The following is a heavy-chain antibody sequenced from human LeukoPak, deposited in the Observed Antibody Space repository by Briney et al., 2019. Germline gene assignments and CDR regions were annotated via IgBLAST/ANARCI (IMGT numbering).Heavy chain of an antibody. CDR3: AEEGGSGWQGPG. J-gene: IGHJ4*02. V-gene: IGHV3-23*01. CDR1: RFTFSSYA. CDR2: ISGSGGST. Sequence: GGSLRLSCAASRFTFSSYAMSWVRQAPGKGLEWVSAISGSGGSTYYADSVKGRFTISRDNSKNTLYLQMNSLRAEDTAVYYCAEEGGSGWQGPGWGQGTLVTVSS. D-gene: IGHD6-19*01.